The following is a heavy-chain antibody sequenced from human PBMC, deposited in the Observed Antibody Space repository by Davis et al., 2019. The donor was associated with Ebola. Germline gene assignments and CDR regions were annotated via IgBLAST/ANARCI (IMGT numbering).Heavy chain of an antibody. D-gene: IGHD3/OR15-3a*01. CDR2: IYYSGST. CDR1: GGSISSSSYY. Sequence: PSETLSLTCTVSGGSISSSSYYWGWIRQPPGKGLEWIGSIYYSGSTYYNPSLKSRVTISVDTSKNQFSLKLSSVTAADTAVYYCARGIVLDNLRTFDYWGQGTLVTVSS. V-gene: IGHV4-39*01. J-gene: IGHJ4*02. CDR3: ARGIVLDNLRTFDY.